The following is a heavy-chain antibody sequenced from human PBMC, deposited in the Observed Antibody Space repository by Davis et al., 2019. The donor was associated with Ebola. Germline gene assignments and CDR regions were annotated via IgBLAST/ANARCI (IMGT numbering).Heavy chain of an antibody. Sequence: SVKVSCKASGGTFSSYAISWVRQAPGQGLEWMGGIIPIFGTANYAQKFQGRVTITADESTSTAYMELSSLRSEDTAVYYCARSEVGALNYYYYYYGMDVWGQGTTVTVSS. V-gene: IGHV1-69*13. J-gene: IGHJ6*02. CDR3: ARSEVGALNYYYYYYGMDV. CDR1: GGTFSSYA. CDR2: IIPIFGTA. D-gene: IGHD1-26*01.